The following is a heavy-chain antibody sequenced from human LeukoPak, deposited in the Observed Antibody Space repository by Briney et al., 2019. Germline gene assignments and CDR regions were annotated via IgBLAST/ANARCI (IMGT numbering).Heavy chain of an antibody. V-gene: IGHV4-4*07. CDR3: ARERGVAMADCSGGSCYRSLDP. D-gene: IGHD2-15*01. CDR1: GGSISSYY. J-gene: IGHJ5*02. Sequence: PSETLSLTCTLSGGSISSYYWSWIRQPAGKGLEWIGRIYRSGSSNYNPSLKSRVTMSVDTSKNQFSLNLTSVTAADTAVYYCARERGVAMADCSGGSCYRSLDPWGQGTLVTVSS. CDR2: IYRSGSS.